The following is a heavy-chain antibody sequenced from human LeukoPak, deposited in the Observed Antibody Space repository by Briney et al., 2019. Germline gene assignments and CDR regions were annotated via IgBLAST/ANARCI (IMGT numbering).Heavy chain of an antibody. D-gene: IGHD6-19*01. CDR3: AKDSSGWYRDYFDY. CDR1: GFTFSSDA. J-gene: IGHJ4*02. Sequence: GGALRLSCAASGFTFSSDAMSWVREAPGEGLEWVSAISGSGGSTYYADSVKGRFTISRDNSKNMLYLQMNSLRAEDTAVYYCAKDSSGWYRDYFDYWGQGTLVTVSS. CDR2: ISGSGGST. V-gene: IGHV3-23*01.